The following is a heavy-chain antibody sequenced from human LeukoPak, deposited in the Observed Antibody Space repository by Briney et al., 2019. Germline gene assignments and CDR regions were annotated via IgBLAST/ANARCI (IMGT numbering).Heavy chain of an antibody. D-gene: IGHD6-13*01. J-gene: IGHJ5*02. Sequence: PSETLSLTCTVSGYSIRSGYYWGWIRQPPGKGLEWIGEINHSGSTNYNPSLKSRVTISVDTSKNQFSLKLSSVTAADTAVYYCARAFSSSWYTRFDPWGQGTLVTVSS. V-gene: IGHV4-38-2*02. CDR2: INHSGST. CDR3: ARAFSSSWYTRFDP. CDR1: GYSIRSGYY.